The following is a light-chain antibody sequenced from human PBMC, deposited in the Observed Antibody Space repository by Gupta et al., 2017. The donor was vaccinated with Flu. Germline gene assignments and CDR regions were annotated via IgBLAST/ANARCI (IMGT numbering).Light chain of an antibody. CDR3: KQEPRTPIT. CDR1: RSRLHNDGYKY. V-gene: IGKV2-28*01. Sequence: VTPGEAASACCRSSRSRLHNDGYKYLEWYLEKPGQTPQLLIYVASNRASGLPDRFSGSGSGTXFTLSIXRREAEDVGVYYCKQEPRTPITFGXGTQVEIK. CDR2: VAS. J-gene: IGKJ5*01.